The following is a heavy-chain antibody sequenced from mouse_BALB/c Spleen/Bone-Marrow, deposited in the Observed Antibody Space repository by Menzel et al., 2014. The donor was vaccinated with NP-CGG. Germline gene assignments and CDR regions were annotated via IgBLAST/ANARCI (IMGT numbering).Heavy chain of an antibody. V-gene: IGHV5-17*02. Sequence: EVKLMESGGGVVQPGGSRKLSCAASGFAFSSFGMHWVRQAPEKGLEWVAYISSGSNTIYYADTVKGRFTISRDNPKNTLFLQMTSLRSEDTAMYYCARFGNYATYWGQGTLVTVSA. CDR2: ISSGSNTI. CDR3: ARFGNYATY. D-gene: IGHD2-1*01. J-gene: IGHJ3*01. CDR1: GFAFSSFG.